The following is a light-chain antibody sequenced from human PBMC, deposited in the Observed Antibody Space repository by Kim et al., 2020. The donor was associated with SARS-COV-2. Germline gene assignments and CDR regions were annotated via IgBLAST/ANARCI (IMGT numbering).Light chain of an antibody. CDR3: QSYDSSLSGWV. Sequence: RVTISCTGRSANIGAGYDVHWYQQLPGTAPKLLIYGNSKRPSGVPDRFSGSKSGTSASLAITGLQAEDEADYYCQSYDSSLSGWVFGGGTQLTVL. V-gene: IGLV1-40*01. CDR2: GNS. CDR1: SANIGAGYD. J-gene: IGLJ3*02.